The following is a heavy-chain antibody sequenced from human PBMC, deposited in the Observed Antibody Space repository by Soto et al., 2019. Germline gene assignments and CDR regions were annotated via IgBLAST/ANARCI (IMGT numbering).Heavy chain of an antibody. D-gene: IGHD2-21*01. CDR2: ISSSSDTI. J-gene: IGHJ6*03. Sequence: GGSLRLSCAASGFTFSSSDMNWVRQAPGRGLEWVSFISSSSDTIHYPDSVKGRFTISRDNAKNSLYLQMNSLRAEDTALYYCARDIPRVGMDVWGKGTTVTVSS. CDR1: GFTFSSSD. V-gene: IGHV3-48*01. CDR3: ARDIPRVGMDV.